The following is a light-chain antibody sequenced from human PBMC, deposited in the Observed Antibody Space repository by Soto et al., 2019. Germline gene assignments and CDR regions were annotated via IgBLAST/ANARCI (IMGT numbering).Light chain of an antibody. Sequence: QSALTQPASVSGSPGQSITISCTGTSSDVGVSDYVSWYQQHPGKAPKLMLYHVTNRPSGVSDRFSGSKSGNTASLTISGLQTEDEADYYCSSYTSSSTLVFGGGTQLTVL. CDR2: HVT. V-gene: IGLV2-14*01. CDR3: SSYTSSSTLV. CDR1: SSDVGVSDY. J-gene: IGLJ2*01.